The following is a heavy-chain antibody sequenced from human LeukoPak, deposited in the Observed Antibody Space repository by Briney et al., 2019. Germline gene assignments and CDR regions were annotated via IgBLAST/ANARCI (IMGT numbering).Heavy chain of an antibody. CDR2: TNPGDSDT. D-gene: IGHD3-10*01. CDR1: GYSFTSYW. V-gene: IGHV5-51*01. J-gene: IGHJ5*02. CDR3: ARKGPMVRGVIIKDWFDP. Sequence: GESLKISCKGSGYSFTSYWIGWVRQMPGKGLEWMGITNPGDSDTRYSPSFQGQVTISADKSISTAYLQWSSLKASDTAMYYCARKGPMVRGVIIKDWFDPWGQGTLVTVSS.